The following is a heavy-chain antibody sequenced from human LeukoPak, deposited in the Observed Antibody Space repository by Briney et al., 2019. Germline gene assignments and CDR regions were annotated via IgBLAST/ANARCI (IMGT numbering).Heavy chain of an antibody. Sequence: GGSLRLSCAASGFTVSSNYMSWVRQAPGKGLEWVSVIYSGGSTYYADSVKGRFTISRDNSKNTLYLQMNSLRAEDTAVYYCARSALGYCSGGSCYPLDAFDIWGQGTMVTVSS. CDR1: GFTVSSNY. J-gene: IGHJ3*02. CDR2: IYSGGST. V-gene: IGHV3-53*05. D-gene: IGHD2-15*01. CDR3: ARSALGYCSGGSCYPLDAFDI.